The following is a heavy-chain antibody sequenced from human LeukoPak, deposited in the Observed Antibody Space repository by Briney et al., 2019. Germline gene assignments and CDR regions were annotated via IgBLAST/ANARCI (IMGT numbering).Heavy chain of an antibody. J-gene: IGHJ3*02. Sequence: PGGSLRLSCAASGFNFFTYGMHWVRQAPGKGLEWVAVIWYDGSNKYYTDSVKGRFTISRDNSKNTLYLQMNSLRAEDTAVYYCAREVAAFDIWGQGTMVTVSS. CDR1: GFNFFTYG. CDR3: AREVAAFDI. V-gene: IGHV3-33*01. D-gene: IGHD2-15*01. CDR2: IWYDGSNK.